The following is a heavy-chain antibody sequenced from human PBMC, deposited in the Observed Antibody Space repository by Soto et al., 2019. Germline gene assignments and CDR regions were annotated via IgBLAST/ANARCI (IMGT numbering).Heavy chain of an antibody. D-gene: IGHD2-21*02. CDR2: ILVDGRT. CDR1: GFICSSYD. J-gene: IGHJ4*02. Sequence: LRLSCAASGFICSSYDMSWVRQAPGKGLEWVSTILVDGRTFYVDSVKGRFTISRDSSQNTVYLQMNSLTAGDTALYYCAKDFSRDSFSQKPSCGGDCYTLDSWGQGTQVTAPQ. CDR3: AKDFSRDSFSQKPSCGGDCYTLDS. V-gene: IGHV3-23*01.